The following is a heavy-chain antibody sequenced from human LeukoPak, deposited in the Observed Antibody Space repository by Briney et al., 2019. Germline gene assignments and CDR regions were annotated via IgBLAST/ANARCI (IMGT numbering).Heavy chain of an antibody. Sequence: ASVKVSCKASGYTFTGYYMHWVRQAPGQGLEWMGRINPNSGGTNYAQKFQGRVTMTRDTSSSTAYMELSRLRSDDTAVYYCARGTMTTVTTGIGYWGQGTLVTVSS. J-gene: IGHJ4*02. CDR2: INPNSGGT. CDR3: ARGTMTTVTTGIGY. V-gene: IGHV1-2*06. CDR1: GYTFTGYY. D-gene: IGHD4-17*01.